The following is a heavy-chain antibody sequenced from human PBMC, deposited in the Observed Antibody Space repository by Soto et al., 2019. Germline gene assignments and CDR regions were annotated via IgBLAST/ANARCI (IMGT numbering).Heavy chain of an antibody. CDR3: AKALYSYASTYYYYGMDV. D-gene: IGHD5-18*01. J-gene: IGHJ6*02. Sequence: QVQLVESGGGVVQPGRSLRLSCAASGFTFSSYGMHWVRQAPGKGLEWVAVISYDGSNKYYADSVKGRFTISRDNSKNTLYLQMNSLRAEDTAVYYCAKALYSYASTYYYYGMDVWGQGTTVTVSS. V-gene: IGHV3-30*18. CDR1: GFTFSSYG. CDR2: ISYDGSNK.